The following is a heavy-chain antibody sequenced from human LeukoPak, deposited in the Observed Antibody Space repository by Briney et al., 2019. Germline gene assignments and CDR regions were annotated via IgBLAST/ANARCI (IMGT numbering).Heavy chain of an antibody. D-gene: IGHD5-24*01. CDR2: TYYSGST. CDR3: ARGLQLNKLFDY. Sequence: SETLSLTCTVSGGSISSYYWSWIRQPPGKGLEWIGYTYYSGSTNYNPSLKSRVTISVDTSKNQFSLKLSSVTAADTAVYYCARGLQLNKLFDYWGQGTLVTVSS. CDR1: GGSISSYY. V-gene: IGHV4-59*08. J-gene: IGHJ4*02.